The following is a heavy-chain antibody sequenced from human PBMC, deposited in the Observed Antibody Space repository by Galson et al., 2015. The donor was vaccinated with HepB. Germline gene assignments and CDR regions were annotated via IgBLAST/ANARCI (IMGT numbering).Heavy chain of an antibody. J-gene: IGHJ4*02. CDR3: AREGLFAYYDFWSGTFDY. CDR1: GFTFSDYY. V-gene: IGHV3-11*06. Sequence: SLRLSCAASGFTFSDYYMSWIRQAPGKGLEWVSYISSSSSYTNYADSVKGRFTISRDNAKNSLYLQMNSLRAEDTAVYYCAREGLFAYYDFWSGTFDYWGQGTLVTVSS. D-gene: IGHD3-3*01. CDR2: ISSSSSYT.